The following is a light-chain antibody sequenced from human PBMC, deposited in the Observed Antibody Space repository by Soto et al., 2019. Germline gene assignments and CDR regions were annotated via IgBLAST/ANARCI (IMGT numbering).Light chain of an antibody. CDR1: SSNIGAGYD. J-gene: IGLJ1*01. CDR2: GNS. Sequence: QSALTQLPSVSGAPGQRVTISCTGSSSNIGAGYDVHWYQQLPGTAPKLLIYGNSNRPSGVPDRFSGSKSGTSASLAITGLQAEDEADYYCQSYDSSLSGWVFGTGTKVTVL. V-gene: IGLV1-40*01. CDR3: QSYDSSLSGWV.